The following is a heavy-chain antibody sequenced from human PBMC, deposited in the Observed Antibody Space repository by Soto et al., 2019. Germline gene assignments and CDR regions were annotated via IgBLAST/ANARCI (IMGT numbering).Heavy chain of an antibody. CDR3: AREADGDYYYYYGMDV. D-gene: IGHD3-10*01. Sequence: ASVKVSCKASGYTFTSYGISWVRQAPGQGLEWMGWISAYNGNTNYAQKLQGRVTMTTDTSTSTAYMELGSLGSDDTAVYYCAREADGDYYYYYGMDVWGQGTTVTVSS. J-gene: IGHJ6*02. V-gene: IGHV1-18*04. CDR1: GYTFTSYG. CDR2: ISAYNGNT.